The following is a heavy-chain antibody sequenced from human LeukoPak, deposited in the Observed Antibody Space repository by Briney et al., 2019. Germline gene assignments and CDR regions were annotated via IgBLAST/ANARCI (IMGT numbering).Heavy chain of an antibody. CDR1: GFTFSSYA. Sequence: GGSLRLSCAASGFTFSSYAMSWVRQAPGKGLEWVSAISGSGGSTYYADSVKGRFTISRDNSKNTLYLQMNSLRAEDTAVYYCAKDVWHSSDYWIRSYYWGQGTLVTVSS. J-gene: IGHJ4*02. D-gene: IGHD3-22*01. CDR3: AKDVWHSSDYWIRSYY. CDR2: ISGSGGST. V-gene: IGHV3-23*01.